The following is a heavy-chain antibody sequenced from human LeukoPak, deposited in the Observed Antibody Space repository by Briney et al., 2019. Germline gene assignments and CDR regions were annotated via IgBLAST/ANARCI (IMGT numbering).Heavy chain of an antibody. CDR2: ISAYNGNT. J-gene: IGHJ4*02. CDR3: ARAPVPTNYYGSGSYYPFDY. CDR1: GYTFNSYD. Sequence: GASVMVSCKASGYTFNSYDITWVRQAPGQGLEWMGWISAYNGNTNYAQKLQGRVTMTTDTSTSTAYMELRSLRSEDTAVYYCARAPVPTNYYGSGSYYPFDYWGQGTLVTVSS. D-gene: IGHD3-10*01. V-gene: IGHV1-18*01.